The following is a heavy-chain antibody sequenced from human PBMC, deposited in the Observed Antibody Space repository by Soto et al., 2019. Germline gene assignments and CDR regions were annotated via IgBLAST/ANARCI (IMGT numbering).Heavy chain of an antibody. CDR3: TTTLSSGFDN. D-gene: IGHD3-22*01. CDR1: GFTLSNAW. V-gene: IGHV3-15*07. Sequence: EVQLVESGGGLVKPGGSLRLSCAASGFTLSNAWMNWVRQAPVQGLEWVGRIKSKTDGGTIDYAAPVKGRFTISRDESKNTLYMQMNSLKPEAPAVYYCTTTLSSGFDNWGQGTLVTVSS. J-gene: IGHJ4*02. CDR2: IKSKTDGGTI.